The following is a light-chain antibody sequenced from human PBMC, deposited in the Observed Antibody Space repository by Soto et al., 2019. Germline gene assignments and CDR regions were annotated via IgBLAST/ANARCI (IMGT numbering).Light chain of an antibody. V-gene: IGKV3-15*01. J-gene: IGKJ2*01. CDR2: SAS. CDR1: QSISTA. Sequence: EIVMTQSQATLSVSPWERATLSCIASQSISTALAWSQQKPGQPPRLLIYSASTRATGVPARFTGSGSVSDFTLPISGLQSEDLAGSYCQPGHNWPLPFGQGTRLAI. CDR3: QPGHNWPLP.